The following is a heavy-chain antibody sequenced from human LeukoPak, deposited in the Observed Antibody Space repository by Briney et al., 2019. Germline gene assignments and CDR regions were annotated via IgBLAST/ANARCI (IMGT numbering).Heavy chain of an antibody. CDR2: ISSSSDYI. CDR3: AREEGGADLYGFDI. Sequence: PGGSLRLSCAASGFTFSSYSMNWVRQAPGKGLEWVSSISSSSDYIYYADSLKGRFTISRDNAKNSLYLQMNSLRAEDTAVYYCAREEGGADLYGFDIWGQGTMVTVSS. J-gene: IGHJ3*02. CDR1: GFTFSSYS. V-gene: IGHV3-21*01. D-gene: IGHD1-26*01.